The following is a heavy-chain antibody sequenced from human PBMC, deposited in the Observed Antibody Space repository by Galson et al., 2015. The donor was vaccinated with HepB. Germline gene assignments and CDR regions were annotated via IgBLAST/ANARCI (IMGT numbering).Heavy chain of an antibody. J-gene: IGHJ4*02. Sequence: SVKVSCKASGFTFTSSAVQWVRQARGQRLEWIGWIVVGSGNTNYAQKFQERVTITRDMSTSTAYMELSSLRSEDTAVYYCAASRTRVVTYLDYWGQGTLVTVSS. CDR3: AASRTRVVTYLDY. V-gene: IGHV1-58*01. D-gene: IGHD4-23*01. CDR2: IVVGSGNT. CDR1: GFTFTSSA.